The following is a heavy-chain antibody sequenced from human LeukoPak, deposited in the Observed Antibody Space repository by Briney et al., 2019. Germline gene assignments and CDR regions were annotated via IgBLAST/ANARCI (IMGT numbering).Heavy chain of an antibody. CDR3: ARGVVRGVISAFDI. CDR2: IYTSGSP. J-gene: IGHJ3*02. D-gene: IGHD3-10*01. Sequence: SETLSLTCTVSGGSISSYYWGWIRQPAGKGLEWLGRIYTSGSPNYNPSLKSRVTISVDTSKNQFSLKLSSVTAADTAVYYCARGVVRGVISAFDIWGQGTMVTVSS. CDR1: GGSISSYY. V-gene: IGHV4-4*07.